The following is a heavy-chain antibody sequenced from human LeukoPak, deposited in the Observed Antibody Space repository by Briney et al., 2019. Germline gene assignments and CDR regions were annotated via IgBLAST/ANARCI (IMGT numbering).Heavy chain of an antibody. V-gene: IGHV5-51*01. CDR3: ARMSNWNDPYFDY. CDR2: IYPGDSDT. Sequence: GESLKISCKGSGYSFTSYWIGWVRQMPGKGLEWMGIIYPGDSDTRYSPSFQGQVTVSADKSITTAYLEWSSLKASDTAIYYCARMSNWNDPYFDYWGQGTLVTVSS. D-gene: IGHD1-1*01. J-gene: IGHJ4*02. CDR1: GYSFTSYW.